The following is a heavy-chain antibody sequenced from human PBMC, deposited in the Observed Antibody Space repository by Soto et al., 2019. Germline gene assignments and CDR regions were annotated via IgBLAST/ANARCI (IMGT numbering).Heavy chain of an antibody. Sequence: PSETMSLTYTVSGGYISNGDYYWSRIRKPPGKGLEWIGYIYYSGSTYYNPSLKSRVTISVGTSKNQFSLKLSSVTAADTAVYYCAREEVAYSGSVSYTWFDPWGQGTLVTVSS. J-gene: IGHJ5*02. CDR3: AREEVAYSGSVSYTWFDP. V-gene: IGHV4-30-4*08. D-gene: IGHD3-10*01. CDR1: GGYISNGDYY. CDR2: IYYSGST.